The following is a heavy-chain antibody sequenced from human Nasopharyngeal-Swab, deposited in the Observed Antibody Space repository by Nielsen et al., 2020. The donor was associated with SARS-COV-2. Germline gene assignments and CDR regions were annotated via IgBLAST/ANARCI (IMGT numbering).Heavy chain of an antibody. D-gene: IGHD6-19*01. J-gene: IGHJ6*02. Sequence: ASVKVSCKASGYTFTSYAMHWVRQAPGQRLEWMGWINAGNGNTKYSQKFQGRVTITRDTSASTAYMELSSLRSEDTAVYYCARGGLAVAGTDPKHETISDYYYGMDVWGQGTTVTVSS. CDR1: GYTFTSYA. CDR3: ARGGLAVAGTDPKHETISDYYYGMDV. CDR2: INAGNGNT. V-gene: IGHV1-3*01.